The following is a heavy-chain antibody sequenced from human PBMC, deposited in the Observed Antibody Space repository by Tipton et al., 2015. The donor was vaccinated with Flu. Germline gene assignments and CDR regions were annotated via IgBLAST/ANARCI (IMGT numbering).Heavy chain of an antibody. D-gene: IGHD3-10*01. V-gene: IGHV3-30*04. CDR1: GFTFRTYT. J-gene: IGHJ3*02. Sequence: QLVQSGGGVVPPGMSMRLSCAASGFTFRTYTLHWVRQAPGKGLKWVSLISYDGRNQYYADSVKGRFTISRDDSTNTLFLQMDSLRRADTAVYYCAILPRGSGVFDIWGQGTMVSVSS. CDR3: AILPRGSGVFDI. CDR2: ISYDGRNQ.